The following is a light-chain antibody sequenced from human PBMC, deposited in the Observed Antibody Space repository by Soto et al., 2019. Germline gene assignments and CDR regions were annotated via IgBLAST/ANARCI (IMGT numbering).Light chain of an antibody. CDR1: SSDIGRYNY. Sequence: QSALTQPASVPGSPGQSITISCTGSSSDIGRYNYVSWYQQLPGKAPKLMIYEVSNRPSGVSNRFSGSKSGNTASLSISGLQTEDEADYYCGSYTSATTWVFGGGTKLTVL. CDR3: GSYTSATTWV. J-gene: IGLJ3*02. V-gene: IGLV2-14*03. CDR2: EVS.